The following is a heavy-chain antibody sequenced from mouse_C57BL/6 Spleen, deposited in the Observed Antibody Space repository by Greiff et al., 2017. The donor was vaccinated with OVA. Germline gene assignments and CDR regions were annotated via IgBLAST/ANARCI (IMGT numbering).Heavy chain of an antibody. CDR2: IYPSDSET. V-gene: IGHV1-61*01. CDR1: GYTFTSYW. J-gene: IGHJ4*01. Sequence: QVQLKESGAELVRPGSSVKLSCKASGYTFTSYWMDWVKQRPGQGLEWIGNIYPSDSETHYNQKFKDKATLTVDKSSSTAYMQLSSLTSEDSAVYYCARRGNLLDYAMDYWGQGTSVTVSS. CDR3: ARRGNLLDYAMDY.